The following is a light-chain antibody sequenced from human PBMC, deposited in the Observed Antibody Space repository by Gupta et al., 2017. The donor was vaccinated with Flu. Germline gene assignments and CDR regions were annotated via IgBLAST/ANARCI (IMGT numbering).Light chain of an antibody. CDR2: DAS. J-gene: IGKJ4*01. CDR3: QHDYNPPLT. V-gene: IGKV1-33*01. CDR1: QEISKY. Sequence: PSSLSASVGDIVSITCQASQEISKYLDWYQQKPGKAPKLLIYDASNVETGVPSRFSGSGSGTDFTFTISSLQPEDIATYYCQHDYNPPLTFGGGTKVEIK.